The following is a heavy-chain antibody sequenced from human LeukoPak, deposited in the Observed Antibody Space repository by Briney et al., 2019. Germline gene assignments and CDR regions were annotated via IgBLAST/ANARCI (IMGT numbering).Heavy chain of an antibody. CDR3: ARDRDDGGFEY. V-gene: IGHV3-7*01. J-gene: IGHJ4*02. D-gene: IGHD4-23*01. CDR2: VKEDGRVK. CDR1: GFTFSNYW. Sequence: GGSLRPSCAASGFTFSNYWMSWVRQAPEKGLEWVANVKEDGRVKQYMDSMKGRFTISRDNAKNSLYLQMNSLRVEDTAVYYCARDRDDGGFEYWGQGTQVAVSS.